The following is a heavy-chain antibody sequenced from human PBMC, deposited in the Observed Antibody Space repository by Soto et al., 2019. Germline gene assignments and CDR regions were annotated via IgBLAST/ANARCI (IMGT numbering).Heavy chain of an antibody. CDR2: ISGSGGST. D-gene: IGHD3-10*01. CDR1: GFTFSSYA. V-gene: IGHV3-23*01. Sequence: EVQLLESGGGLVQPGGSLRLSCAASGFTFSSYAMSWVRQAPGKGLEWVSAISGSGGSTYYADSVKGRFTISRDNSKNTLYLQMKSVRGEDTAGYYCAKVGGSGSYYNAFDIWGQGTMVTVSS. J-gene: IGHJ3*02. CDR3: AKVGGSGSYYNAFDI.